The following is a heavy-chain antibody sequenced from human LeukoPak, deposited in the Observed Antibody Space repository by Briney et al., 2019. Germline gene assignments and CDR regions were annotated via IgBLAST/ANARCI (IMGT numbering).Heavy chain of an antibody. CDR2: IHTSGST. D-gene: IGHD6-6*01. J-gene: IGHJ4*02. V-gene: IGHV4-4*07. CDR1: GASISSYY. CDR3: AREGSMTARPFVSIDY. Sequence: SETLSLTCTVSGASISSYYWSWIRQPAGKGLQWIGRIHTSGSTDYNPSLGSRVTMSVDTSKNQFSLKLSSVTAADTAVYYCAREGSMTARPFVSIDYWGQGTLVTVSS.